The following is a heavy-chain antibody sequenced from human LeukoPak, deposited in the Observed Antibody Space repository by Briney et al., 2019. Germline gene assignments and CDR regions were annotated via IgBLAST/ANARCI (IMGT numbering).Heavy chain of an antibody. Sequence: SETLSLTCTVSGYSISSGYYWGWIRQPPGKGLEWIGSIYHSGSTYYNPSLKSRVTISVDTSKNQFSLKLSSVTAADTAVYYCALVGRDGYNSWGQGTLVIVSS. V-gene: IGHV4-38-2*02. J-gene: IGHJ4*02. CDR2: IYHSGST. CDR3: ALVGRDGYNS. D-gene: IGHD5-24*01. CDR1: GYSISSGYY.